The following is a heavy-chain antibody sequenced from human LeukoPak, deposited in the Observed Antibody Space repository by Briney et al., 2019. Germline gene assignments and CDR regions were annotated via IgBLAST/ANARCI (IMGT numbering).Heavy chain of an antibody. CDR3: AKVPLNVGTAMFLDY. D-gene: IGHD5-18*01. Sequence: TGGSLRLSCATSGFIFSLYGMHWVRQAPGKGLEWVAFIRFDESNKYYADSVKGRFTISRDISKNTLYLQMNSLTTEDTAVYYCAKVPLNVGTAMFLDYWGQGTLVTVSS. CDR1: GFIFSLYG. J-gene: IGHJ4*02. CDR2: IRFDESNK. V-gene: IGHV3-30*02.